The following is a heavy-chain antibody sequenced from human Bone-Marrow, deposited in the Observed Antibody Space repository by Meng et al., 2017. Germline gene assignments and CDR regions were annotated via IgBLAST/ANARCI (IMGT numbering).Heavy chain of an antibody. CDR1: GGSFSGYY. V-gene: IGHV4-34*01. CDR2: INHSGST. J-gene: IGHJ4*02. D-gene: IGHD3-22*01. Sequence: QVQLQPWGAGLLKPSETLSLTCAVYGGSFSGYYWSWIRQPPGKGLEWIGEINHSGSTNYNPSLKSRVTISVDTSKNQFSLKLSSVTAADTAVYYCARLAYDSSGYWFDYWGQGTLVTVSS. CDR3: ARLAYDSSGYWFDY.